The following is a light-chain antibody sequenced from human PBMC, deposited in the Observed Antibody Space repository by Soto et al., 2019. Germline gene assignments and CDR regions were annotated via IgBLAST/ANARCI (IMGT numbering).Light chain of an antibody. Sequence: QSALTRPRSVSGSPGQSVTISCTGTGSDVGGYNYVSWYQQYPDKAPKVMIYDVTKRPAGVPDRFSGSKSGNTASLTISGLQADDEADYYCCSYAGSYTYVFGTGTQLTVL. V-gene: IGLV2-11*01. CDR2: DVT. J-gene: IGLJ1*01. CDR1: GSDVGGYNY. CDR3: CSYAGSYTYV.